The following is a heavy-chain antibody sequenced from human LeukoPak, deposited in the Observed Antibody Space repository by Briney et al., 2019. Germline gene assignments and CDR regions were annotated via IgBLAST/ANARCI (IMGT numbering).Heavy chain of an antibody. CDR3: ARANRITMIVVVITALDY. Sequence: ASVKVSCKASGYTFTSYGISWARQAPGQGLEWMGWISAYNGNTNYAQKLQGRVTMTTDTSTSTAYMELRSLRSDDTAVYYCARANRITMIVVVITALDYWGQGTLVTVSS. J-gene: IGHJ4*02. CDR2: ISAYNGNT. CDR1: GYTFTSYG. D-gene: IGHD3-22*01. V-gene: IGHV1-18*01.